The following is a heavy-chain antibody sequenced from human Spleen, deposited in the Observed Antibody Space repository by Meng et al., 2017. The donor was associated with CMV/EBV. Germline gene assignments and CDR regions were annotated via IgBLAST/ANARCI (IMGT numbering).Heavy chain of an antibody. J-gene: IGHJ4*02. Sequence: GSLRLSCTVSGGSISSSTYYWGWIRQPPGKGLEWIGSIFYGGSTVYNTSLKSRVTISVDTSKNQFSLKLSSVTAADTAVYYCARGGGGNSGYWGQGTLVTVSS. CDR3: ARGGGGNSGY. CDR2: IFYGGST. CDR1: GGSISSSTYY. V-gene: IGHV4-39*07. D-gene: IGHD4-23*01.